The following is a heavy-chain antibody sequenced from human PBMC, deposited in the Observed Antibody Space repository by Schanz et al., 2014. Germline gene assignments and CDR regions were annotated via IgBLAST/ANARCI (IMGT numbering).Heavy chain of an antibody. V-gene: IGHV1-69*04. CDR2: IIPVLAIA. J-gene: IGHJ5*02. Sequence: QVQLVQPGAEVKKPGSSVKVSCKASGGTFSSYTISWIRQAPGQGLEWMGRIIPVLAIADYAQKFQGRVTMTRDTSTSTVYMELSSLRSEDTAVYYCARGRGCTGGSCYSWFDLWGQGTLVTVSS. CDR1: GGTFSSYT. D-gene: IGHD2-15*01. CDR3: ARGRGCTGGSCYSWFDL.